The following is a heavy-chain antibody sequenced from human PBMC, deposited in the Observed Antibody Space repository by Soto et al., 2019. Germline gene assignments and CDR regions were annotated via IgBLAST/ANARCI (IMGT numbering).Heavy chain of an antibody. V-gene: IGHV3-33*01. Sequence: QVQLVESGGGVVQPGRSLRLSCAASGFTFSSYGMHWVRQAPGKGLEWVAVIWYDGSNKYYADSVKGRFTISRDNSKNTLYLQMNSLRAEDTAVYYCARDGGDIVLVPAASPYPYYGMDVWGQGTTVTVSS. CDR3: ARDGGDIVLVPAASPYPYYGMDV. D-gene: IGHD2-2*01. CDR1: GFTFSSYG. CDR2: IWYDGSNK. J-gene: IGHJ6*02.